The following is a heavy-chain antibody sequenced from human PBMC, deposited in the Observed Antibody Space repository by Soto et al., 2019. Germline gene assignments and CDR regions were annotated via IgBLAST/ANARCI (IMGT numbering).Heavy chain of an antibody. D-gene: IGHD5-12*01. V-gene: IGHV3-30-3*01. CDR2: ISYDGSNK. CDR1: GFTFSSYA. J-gene: IGHJ3*02. Sequence: GGSLRLSCAASGFTFSSYAMHWVRQAPGKGLEWVAVISYDGSNKYYADSVKGRFTISRDNSKNTLYLQMNSLRAEDTAVYYCARGGRWLQWSAAFGIWGQGTMVTVSS. CDR3: ARGGRWLQWSAAFGI.